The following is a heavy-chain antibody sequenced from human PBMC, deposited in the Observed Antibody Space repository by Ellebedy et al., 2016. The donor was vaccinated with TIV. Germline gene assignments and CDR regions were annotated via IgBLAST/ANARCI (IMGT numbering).Heavy chain of an antibody. CDR3: AVSYALEWLLYRFDY. Sequence: ASVKVSCKASGYTFTSYGISWVRQAPGQGLEWMGWISGDTGYTNYAQKFRDRATMITDTATSTAYMEVRRLRSDDTAVYYCAVSYALEWLLYRFDYWGQGTLVTVSS. J-gene: IGHJ4*02. CDR1: GYTFTSYG. CDR2: ISGDTGYT. V-gene: IGHV1-18*04. D-gene: IGHD3-3*01.